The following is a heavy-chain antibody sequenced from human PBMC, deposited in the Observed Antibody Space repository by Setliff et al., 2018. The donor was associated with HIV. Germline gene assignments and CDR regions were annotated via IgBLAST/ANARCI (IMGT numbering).Heavy chain of an antibody. CDR1: GDSISSGSYY. CDR3: ARGPGDY. V-gene: IGHV4-39*07. Sequence: SETLSLTCTVSGDSISSGSYYWGWIRQPPGKGLEWIGSIYYSGSTYYNPSLKSRVTISVDTSKNQFSLKLSSVTAADTAVYYCARGPGDYWGQGTLVTVSS. CDR2: IYYSGST. J-gene: IGHJ4*02.